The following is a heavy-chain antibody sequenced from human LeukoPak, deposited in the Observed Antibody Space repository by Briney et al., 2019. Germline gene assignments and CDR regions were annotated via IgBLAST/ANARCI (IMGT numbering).Heavy chain of an antibody. CDR1: GGTFSSYA. Sequence: SVKVSCKASGGTFSSYAISWVRQAPRQGLEWMGGIIPIFGTANYAQKFQGRVTITADESTSTAYMELSSLRSEDTAVHYCASPHYYDSSGYSPLPYFQHWGQGTLVTVSS. CDR2: IIPIFGTA. D-gene: IGHD3-22*01. J-gene: IGHJ1*01. CDR3: ASPHYYDSSGYSPLPYFQH. V-gene: IGHV1-69*13.